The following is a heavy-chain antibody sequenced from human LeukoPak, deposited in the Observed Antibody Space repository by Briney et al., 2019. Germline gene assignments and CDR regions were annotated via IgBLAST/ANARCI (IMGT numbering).Heavy chain of an antibody. Sequence: ASVPVTRKASGYTFTRYGISWVRQPPGQGLEWMGCISAYNGNTNYAQKLQGRVTMTTDTSTSTAYMELSSLRSDDTAVYYWARDPESGTHPPLDYWGQGTLGTVSS. V-gene: IGHV1-18*01. CDR3: ARDPESGTHPPLDY. J-gene: IGHJ4*02. CDR2: ISAYNGNT. D-gene: IGHD1-26*01. CDR1: GYTFTRYG.